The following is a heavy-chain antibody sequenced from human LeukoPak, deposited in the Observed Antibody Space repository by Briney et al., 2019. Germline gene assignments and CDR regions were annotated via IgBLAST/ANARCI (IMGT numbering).Heavy chain of an antibody. Sequence: GGSLRLSCAGSRISLTSYWIHWVRQAPGKGLVWVSRINRDGSSTEYADSVKGRFTISRDNAKNSLYLQMNSLRAEDTAVYYCARSFNYVGWFDPWGQGTLVTVSS. V-gene: IGHV3-74*03. CDR3: ARSFNYVGWFDP. J-gene: IGHJ5*02. D-gene: IGHD4-11*01. CDR2: INRDGSST. CDR1: RISLTSYW.